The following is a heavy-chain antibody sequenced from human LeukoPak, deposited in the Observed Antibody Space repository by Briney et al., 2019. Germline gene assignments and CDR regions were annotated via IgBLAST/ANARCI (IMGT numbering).Heavy chain of an antibody. J-gene: IGHJ3*02. V-gene: IGHV4-34*01. CDR2: INHSGST. CDR3: ASGHTQNACDI. D-gene: IGHD2-2*02. CDR1: GSSLSGYY. Sequence: PSETLSLTCSFYGSSLSGYYWSWIRQPPGKGLEWIGEINHSGSTNYNPSLKSRVTISVDTSKNQFSLKLSSVTAADTAVYYCASGHTQNACDIWGQGTMVTVSS.